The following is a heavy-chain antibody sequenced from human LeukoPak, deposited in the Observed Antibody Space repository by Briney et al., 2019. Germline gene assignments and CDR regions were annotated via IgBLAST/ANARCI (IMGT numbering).Heavy chain of an antibody. CDR1: GASITTYY. V-gene: IGHV4-59*01. CDR2: IHSSGSA. CDR3: ARDILDVGATHYFDY. D-gene: IGHD1-26*01. Sequence: SETLSLTCTVSGASITTYYWSWIRQPPGKGLEYIGQIHSSGSANYNPSLKSRVAMSLDASKNQFSLTVSSVTAADTAIYCCARDILDVGATHYFDYWGQGSLLTVSS. J-gene: IGHJ4*02.